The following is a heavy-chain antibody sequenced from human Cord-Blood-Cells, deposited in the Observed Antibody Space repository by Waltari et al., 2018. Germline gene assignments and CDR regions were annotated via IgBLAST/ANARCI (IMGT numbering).Heavy chain of an antibody. D-gene: IGHD6-6*01. CDR1: GYTFTSYD. Sequence: QVQLVQSGAEVKKPGASVKVSCKASGYTFTSYDINWVRQATGQGLEWMGWMNPNSGNTGYAQKFQGRVTMTRNTSISTAYMELSSLRSEDMAVYYCAKFSGAARRNFIDYWGQGTLVTVSS. CDR2: MNPNSGNT. CDR3: AKFSGAARRNFIDY. J-gene: IGHJ4*02. V-gene: IGHV1-8*01.